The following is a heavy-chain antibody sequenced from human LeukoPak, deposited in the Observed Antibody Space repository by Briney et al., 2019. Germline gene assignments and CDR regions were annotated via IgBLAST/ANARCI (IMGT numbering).Heavy chain of an antibody. V-gene: IGHV4-34*01. CDR2: IKYIGSN. CDR1: GGSFSGYY. D-gene: IGHD4/OR15-4a*01. Sequence: SATLSLTCAAYGGSFSGYYRSWIRQPPGKGLEWIGEIKYIGSNNYNPSLESRDTISVDRSKSLFSLKLGSVTAADTAVYYGARGFAGAFDYWGQGTLVTVSS. CDR3: ARGFAGAFDY. J-gene: IGHJ4*02.